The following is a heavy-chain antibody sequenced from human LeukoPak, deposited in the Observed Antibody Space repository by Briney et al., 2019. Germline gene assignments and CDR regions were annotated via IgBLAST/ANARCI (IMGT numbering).Heavy chain of an antibody. CDR1: GFTFNTYA. CDR3: ARGLSQQLTNWFDP. CDR2: ISYDGSNI. J-gene: IGHJ5*02. V-gene: IGHV3-30-3*01. Sequence: GGSLRLSCAASGFTFNTYAMHWVRQAPGKGLEWVTTISYDGSNIYYADSVKGRFTISRDNSKSTLFLQMNSLRAEDTAVYYCARGLSQQLTNWFDPWGQGTLVTVSS. D-gene: IGHD6-13*01.